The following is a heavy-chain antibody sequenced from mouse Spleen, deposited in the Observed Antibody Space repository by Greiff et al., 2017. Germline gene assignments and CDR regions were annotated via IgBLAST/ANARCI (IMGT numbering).Heavy chain of an antibody. Sequence: DVKLVESGGGLVKPGGSLKLSCAASGFTFSSYAMSWVRQTPEKRLEWVATISSGGSYTYYPDSVKGRFTISRDNAKNTLYLQMSSLRSEDTAMYYCARGGLLWSPYAMDYWGQGTSVTVSS. CDR3: ARGGLLWSPYAMDY. V-gene: IGHV5-9-1*01. D-gene: IGHD2-1*01. J-gene: IGHJ4*01. CDR1: GFTFSSYA. CDR2: ISSGGSYT.